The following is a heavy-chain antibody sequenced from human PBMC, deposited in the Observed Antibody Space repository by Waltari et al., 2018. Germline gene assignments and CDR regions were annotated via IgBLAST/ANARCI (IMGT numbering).Heavy chain of an antibody. CDR3: ARDPNSSGWYGSAFDI. D-gene: IGHD6-19*01. CDR2: MIPIVGTA. Sequence: QVQLVQSGAEVKKPGSSVKVSCKASGGTFSSYAISWVRQAPGQGLGWMGGMIPIVGTANYAQKFQGRVTITADESTSTAYMELSSLRSEDTAGYYCARDPNSSGWYGSAFDIWGQGTMVTVSS. V-gene: IGHV1-69*01. CDR1: GGTFSSYA. J-gene: IGHJ3*02.